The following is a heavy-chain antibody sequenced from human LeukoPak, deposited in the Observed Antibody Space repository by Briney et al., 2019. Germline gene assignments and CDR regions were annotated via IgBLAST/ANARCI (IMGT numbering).Heavy chain of an antibody. CDR2: IDTSGST. J-gene: IGHJ4*02. V-gene: IGHV4-61*02. Sequence: SQTLSLTCTVSGGSISSGSYYWSWIRQPAGKGLEWIGRIDTSGSTNYNPSLKSRVTISVDTSKNQFSLKLSSVTAADTAVYYCARESKGPTPIDYWGQGTLVTVSS. CDR1: GGSISSGSYY. CDR3: ARESKGPTPIDY.